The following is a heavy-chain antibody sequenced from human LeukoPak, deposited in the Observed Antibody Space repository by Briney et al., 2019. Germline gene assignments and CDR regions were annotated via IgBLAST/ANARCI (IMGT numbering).Heavy chain of an antibody. J-gene: IGHJ4*02. V-gene: IGHV4-4*07. CDR3: ARVSMVRGVKSTVDY. CDR2: IYTSGST. Sequence: SETLSLTCTVSGGSISSYYWSWIRQPAGKGLEWIGLIYTSGSTNYNPSLKSRVTMSVDTSMNQFSLKLSSVTAADTAVYYCARVSMVRGVKSTVDYWGQGTLDTVSS. D-gene: IGHD3-10*01. CDR1: GGSISSYY.